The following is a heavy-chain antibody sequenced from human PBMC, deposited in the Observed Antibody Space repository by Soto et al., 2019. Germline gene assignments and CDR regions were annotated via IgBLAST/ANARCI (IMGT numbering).Heavy chain of an antibody. J-gene: IGHJ6*02. D-gene: IGHD6-19*01. V-gene: IGHV3-33*01. CDR2: IWTDGKNE. CDR1: GFTFWHFG. Sequence: QVQLVESGGGVVQPGRSLRLSCAGSGFTFWHFGMHWVRQAPGKGLEWVAVIWTDGKNESYADFVKGRFAISRDNFKDTLYLQMNCLRAEDTAVYYCARDRDGGWFHMDVWGQGTTVTVSS. CDR3: ARDRDGGWFHMDV.